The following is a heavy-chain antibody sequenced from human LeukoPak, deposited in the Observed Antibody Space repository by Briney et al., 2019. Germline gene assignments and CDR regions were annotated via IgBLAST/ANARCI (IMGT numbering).Heavy chain of an antibody. Sequence: SETLSLTCTVSGGSISSYYWSWIRQPPGKGLEWIGYIYYSGSTNYNPSLKSRVTISVDTSKNQFSLKLSSVTAADTAVYYCASFRGFRGYNFDYWGQGTLVTVSS. J-gene: IGHJ4*02. CDR1: GGSISSYY. CDR3: ASFRGFRGYNFDY. V-gene: IGHV4-59*08. D-gene: IGHD5-24*01. CDR2: IYYSGST.